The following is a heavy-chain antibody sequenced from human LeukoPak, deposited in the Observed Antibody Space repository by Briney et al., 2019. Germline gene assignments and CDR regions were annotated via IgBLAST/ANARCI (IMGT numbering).Heavy chain of an antibody. D-gene: IGHD6-19*01. CDR3: ARDYSSHSSVRERYFDY. Sequence: GGSLRLSCAASGFTFSKHGMHWVRQAPGEGLEWVAVIWYDGSNKYYADSVKGRFTISRDNSKNTLYLQMNSLRAEDTAVYYCARDYSSHSSVRERYFDYWGPGTLVTVSS. J-gene: IGHJ4*02. CDR1: GFTFSKHG. V-gene: IGHV3-33*01. CDR2: IWYDGSNK.